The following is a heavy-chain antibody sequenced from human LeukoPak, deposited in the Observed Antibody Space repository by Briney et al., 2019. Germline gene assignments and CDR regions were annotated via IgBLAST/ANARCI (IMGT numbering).Heavy chain of an antibody. CDR2: ISYDGSNE. J-gene: IGHJ4*02. CDR1: GFTFGSYA. V-gene: IGHV3-30-3*01. CDR3: PRTYSSGWYANY. D-gene: IGHD6-19*01. Sequence: GGSLRLSCAASGFTFGSYAMHWVRQAPGKGLEWVAIISYDGSNEYYADSVKGRFTISRDNSKNTLYLQMNSLRAEDTAVYYCPRTYSSGWYANYWGQGTLVTVSS.